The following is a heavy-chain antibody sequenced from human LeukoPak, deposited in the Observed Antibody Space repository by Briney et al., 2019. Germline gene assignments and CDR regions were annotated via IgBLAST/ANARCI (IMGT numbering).Heavy chain of an antibody. D-gene: IGHD3-10*01. V-gene: IGHV4-38-2*02. Sequence: PSETLSLTCTVSGYSISSGYYWGWIRQPPGKGLEWIGSIYYSGSTYYNPSLKSRVTISVDTSKNQFSLKLSSVTAADTAVYYCASFYGSGSLMLYWGQGTLVTVSS. CDR3: ASFYGSGSLMLY. J-gene: IGHJ4*02. CDR2: IYYSGST. CDR1: GYSISSGYY.